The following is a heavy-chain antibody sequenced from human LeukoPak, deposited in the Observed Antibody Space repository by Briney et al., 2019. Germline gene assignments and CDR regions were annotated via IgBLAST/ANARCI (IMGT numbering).Heavy chain of an antibody. V-gene: IGHV3-48*03. CDR3: ARVRAGTYGLHAFDI. CDR2: ITSSGSAK. J-gene: IGHJ3*02. D-gene: IGHD1-26*01. CDR1: GFTFSTYE. Sequence: GGSLRLSCAASGFTFSTYEMNWVRQAPGQGLEWLSYITSSGSAKYHADSVKGRFTISRDNAKNSLYLQMNSLRAEDTAAYYCARVRAGTYGLHAFDIWGQGTMVTVSS.